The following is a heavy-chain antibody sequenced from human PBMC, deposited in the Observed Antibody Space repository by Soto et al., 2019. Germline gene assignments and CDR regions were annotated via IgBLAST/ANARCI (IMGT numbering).Heavy chain of an antibody. V-gene: IGHV3-23*01. CDR2: ISGSGGST. CDR3: AKVLSSGSYYNVDYYYGMDV. Sequence: GGSLRLSCAASGFTFSSYAVSWVRQAPGKGLEWVSAISGSGGSTYYADSVKGRFTISRDNSKNTLYLQMNSLRAEDTAVYYCAKVLSSGSYYNVDYYYGMDVWGQGTTVTVSS. CDR1: GFTFSSYA. D-gene: IGHD3-10*01. J-gene: IGHJ6*02.